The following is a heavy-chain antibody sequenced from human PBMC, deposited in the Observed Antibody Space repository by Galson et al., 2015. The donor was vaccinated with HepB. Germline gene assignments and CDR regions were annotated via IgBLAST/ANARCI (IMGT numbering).Heavy chain of an antibody. D-gene: IGHD2-15*01. Sequence: SVKVFCKASGYTFTSYGISWVRQAPGQGLEWMGWISAYNGNTNYAQKLQGRVTMTTDTSTSTAYMELRSLRSDDTAVYYCARDNFYGYCSGGSCYPFDYWGQGTLVTVSS. CDR1: GYTFTSYG. CDR2: ISAYNGNT. CDR3: ARDNFYGYCSGGSCYPFDY. J-gene: IGHJ4*02. V-gene: IGHV1-18*01.